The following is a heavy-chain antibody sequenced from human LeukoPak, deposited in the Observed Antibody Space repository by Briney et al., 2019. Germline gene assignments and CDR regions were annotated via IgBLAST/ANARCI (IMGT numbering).Heavy chain of an antibody. D-gene: IGHD2-15*01. CDR1: GFTFSSYS. J-gene: IGHJ4*02. V-gene: IGHV3-21*01. CDR3: ARGMVVAATGFDY. Sequence: GGSLRLSCAASGFTFSSYSMNWVRQAPGKGLEWVSSISSSSSCIYYADSVKGRFTISRDNAKNSLYLQMNSLRAEDTAVYYCARGMVVAATGFDYWGQGTLVTASS. CDR2: ISSSSSCI.